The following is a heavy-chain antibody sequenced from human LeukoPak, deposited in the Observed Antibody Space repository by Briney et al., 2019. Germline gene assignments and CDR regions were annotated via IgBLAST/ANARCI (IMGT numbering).Heavy chain of an antibody. CDR3: ARGLGGY. Sequence: NSSETLSLTCAVYGGSLSGYYWSWIRQPPGKGLEWIGEINHSGSTNYNPSLKSRVTISVDTSKNQFSLKLSSVTAADTAVYYCARGLGGYWGQGTLVIVSS. D-gene: IGHD2-15*01. CDR2: INHSGST. V-gene: IGHV4-34*01. CDR1: GGSLSGYY. J-gene: IGHJ4*02.